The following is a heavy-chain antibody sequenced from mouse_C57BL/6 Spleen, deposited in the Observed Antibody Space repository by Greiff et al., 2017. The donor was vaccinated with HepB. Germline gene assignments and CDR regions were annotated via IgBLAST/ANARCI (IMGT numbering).Heavy chain of an antibody. Sequence: VQLQQSGPELVKPGASVKISCKASGYSFTGYYMNWVKQSPEKSLEWIGEINPSTGGTTYNQKFKAKATLTVDKSSSTAYMQLKSLTSEDSAVYYCAITVVALRDWGQGTLVTVSA. CDR2: INPSTGGT. CDR3: AITVVALRD. V-gene: IGHV1-42*01. J-gene: IGHJ3*01. CDR1: GYSFTGYY. D-gene: IGHD1-1*01.